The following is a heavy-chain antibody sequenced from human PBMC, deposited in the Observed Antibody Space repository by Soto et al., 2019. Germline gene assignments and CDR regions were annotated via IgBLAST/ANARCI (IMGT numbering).Heavy chain of an antibody. CDR3: ARVTSMVRGVIDNWFDP. CDR2: IIPMYGPA. J-gene: IGHJ5*02. V-gene: IGHV1-69*01. Sequence: QVPLVQSGAEVKKPGSSVTVSCKASGGTFSSYAIHWVRQAPEQGLEWMGGIIPMYGPAKYAQRFQGRVTITADESTTTVYMELTSLTSQDTAVYYCARVTSMVRGVIDNWFDPWGHGTLVTASS. D-gene: IGHD3-10*01. CDR1: GGTFSSYA.